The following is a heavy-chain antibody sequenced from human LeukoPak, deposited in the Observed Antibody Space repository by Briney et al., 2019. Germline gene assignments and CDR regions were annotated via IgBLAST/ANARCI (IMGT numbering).Heavy chain of an antibody. CDR1: GFTFSDYY. Sequence: GGSLGLSCAASGFTFSDYYMSWIRQAPGKGLGWVSYISSSGSTIYYADSVKGRFTISRDNAKNSLYLQMNSLRAEDTAVYYCASLYYYDSSGYSDYWGQGTLVTVSS. CDR2: ISSSGSTI. D-gene: IGHD3-22*01. V-gene: IGHV3-11*01. J-gene: IGHJ4*02. CDR3: ASLYYYDSSGYSDY.